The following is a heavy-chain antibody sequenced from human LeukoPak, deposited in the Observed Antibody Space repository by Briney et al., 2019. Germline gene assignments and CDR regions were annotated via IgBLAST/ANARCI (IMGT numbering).Heavy chain of an antibody. CDR3: VKEGSIAVAGGALDM. Sequence: GGSLRLSCAASGFTFTSYAMTWVRQAPGRGLEWVSAISGAGVSTFYGDSVKGRFTISRDSSKNTLYLQMNSLRAEDTAVYYCVKEGSIAVAGGALDMWGQGTMVTVSS. CDR1: GFTFTSYA. J-gene: IGHJ3*02. CDR2: ISGAGVST. V-gene: IGHV3-23*01. D-gene: IGHD6-19*01.